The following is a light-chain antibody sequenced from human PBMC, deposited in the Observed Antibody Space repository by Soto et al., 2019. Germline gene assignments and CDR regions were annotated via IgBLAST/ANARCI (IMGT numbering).Light chain of an antibody. CDR2: DAS. V-gene: IGKV3-11*01. CDR1: QSLSSY. CDR3: QQRSDWPLT. J-gene: IGKJ4*01. Sequence: EIVLTQSPATLSLSPGERATLSCRASQSLSSYLAWYQLKRGQAPRLLIYDASKRATGIPARFSGSGSGTDFTHSISSLEPEDFVVYYCQQRSDWPLTFGGGTKVEIK.